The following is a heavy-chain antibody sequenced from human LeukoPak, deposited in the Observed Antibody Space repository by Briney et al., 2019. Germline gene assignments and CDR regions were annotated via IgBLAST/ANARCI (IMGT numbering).Heavy chain of an antibody. D-gene: IGHD2-15*01. CDR1: GFTFSSYA. Sequence: GGSLRLSCAASGFTFSSYAMSWVRQAPGKGLEWVSSISGSGGSTYYADSVKGRFTISRDNTKKTLYLQMNGLGADDRALYCCARGGGSSTSALKLFYYSYYYMDVWGKGTTVTVSS. CDR2: ISGSGGST. V-gene: IGHV3-23*01. CDR3: ARGGGSSTSALKLFYYSYYYMDV. J-gene: IGHJ6*03.